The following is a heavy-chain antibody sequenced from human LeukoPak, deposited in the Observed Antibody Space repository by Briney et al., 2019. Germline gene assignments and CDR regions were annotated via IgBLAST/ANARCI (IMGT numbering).Heavy chain of an antibody. V-gene: IGHV4-39*07. D-gene: IGHD2-2*01. Sequence: PSETLSLTCTVSGASISSSSHYWGWIRQPPGKGLEWIGEINHSGSTNYNPSLKSRVTISVDTSKNQFSLKLSSVTAADTAVYYCARTLGYCSSTSCPRGWFDPWGQGTLVTVSS. CDR1: GASISSSSHY. J-gene: IGHJ5*02. CDR3: ARTLGYCSSTSCPRGWFDP. CDR2: INHSGST.